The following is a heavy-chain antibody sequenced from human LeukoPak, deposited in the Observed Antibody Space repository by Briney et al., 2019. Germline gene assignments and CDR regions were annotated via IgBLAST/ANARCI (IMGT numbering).Heavy chain of an antibody. Sequence: PGGSLRLSCAASGFTFSNYEMNWVRQTPGKGLEWVSYISSSGSTVLYADSVQGRLIISRDNTKNLLYLQMNGLRAEDTAFYYCTRDLLGATADAFDIWGQGTMVTVSS. CDR1: GFTFSNYE. V-gene: IGHV3-48*03. D-gene: IGHD1-26*01. CDR3: TRDLLGATADAFDI. CDR2: ISSSGSTV. J-gene: IGHJ3*02.